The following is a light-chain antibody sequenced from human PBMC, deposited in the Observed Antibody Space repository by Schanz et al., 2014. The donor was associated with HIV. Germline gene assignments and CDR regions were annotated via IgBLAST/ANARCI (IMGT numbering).Light chain of an antibody. V-gene: IGKV1-5*01. J-gene: IGKJ2*01. Sequence: DIQMTQSPSTLSASVGDEVTITCRASQYISSWLAWYQQKPGQAPSLLIYRASSLEGGVSSRFSGSGSGTDFTLTITTLQPEDFATYYCQQYDTYPYTFGQGTTLDLK. CDR1: QYISSW. CDR3: QQYDTYPYT. CDR2: RAS.